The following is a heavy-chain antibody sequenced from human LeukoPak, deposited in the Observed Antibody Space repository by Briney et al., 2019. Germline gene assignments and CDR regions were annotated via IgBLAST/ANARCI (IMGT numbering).Heavy chain of an antibody. D-gene: IGHD1-1*01. Sequence: SQTLSLTCAISGDSVSTINAAWNWIRQSPSGGLEWLGRTYYRSKWYNDYAVSVESRITINPDTSKNQFSLHLNSVTPEDTAVYYCARESHDTFDYWGQGALVPVSS. CDR3: ARESHDTFDY. CDR2: TYYRSKWYN. V-gene: IGHV6-1*01. J-gene: IGHJ4*02. CDR1: GDSVSTINAA.